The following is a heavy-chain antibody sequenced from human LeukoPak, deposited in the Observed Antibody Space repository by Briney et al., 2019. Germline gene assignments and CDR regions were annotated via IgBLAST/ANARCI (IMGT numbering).Heavy chain of an antibody. J-gene: IGHJ4*02. CDR1: GYTFTSYY. Sequence: ASVKVSCKASGYTFTSYYMHWVRQAPGQGLEWMGIINPSGGSTSYAQKFQGRVTMTRDMSTSTVYMELSSLRSEDTAVYYGARDRSTVTKTYYFDYWGQGTLVTVSS. V-gene: IGHV1-46*01. D-gene: IGHD4-17*01. CDR2: INPSGGST. CDR3: ARDRSTVTKTYYFDY.